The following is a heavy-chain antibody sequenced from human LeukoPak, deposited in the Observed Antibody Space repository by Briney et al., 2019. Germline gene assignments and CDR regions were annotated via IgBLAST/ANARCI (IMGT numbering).Heavy chain of an antibody. CDR2: AYHTGHT. V-gene: IGHV4-59*08. CDR1: GGSMNNYY. Sequence: SETLSLTCTVSGGSMNNYYWSWIRQPPGKGLEWVAYAYHTGHTHYNPSLKSRVTISLDTSKSQVSLKVNSVTAADTAVYYCARHPFSAPFDYWGQGTLVTVSS. D-gene: IGHD6-19*01. J-gene: IGHJ4*02. CDR3: ARHPFSAPFDY.